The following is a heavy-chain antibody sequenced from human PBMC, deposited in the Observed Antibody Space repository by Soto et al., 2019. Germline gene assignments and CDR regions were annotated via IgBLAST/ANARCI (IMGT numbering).Heavy chain of an antibody. CDR1: GGSISCYY. CDR3: ARDFRYCSSTSCFLYYYYGMDV. CDR2: IYTSRST. D-gene: IGHD2-2*01. V-gene: IGHV4-4*07. J-gene: IGHJ6*02. Sequence: PSETLSLTCTVSGGSISCYYWSWIRQPDGKGLEWLGRIYTSRSTNYNPSLKSRVTMSVDTSKNQFSLKLSSVTAADTAVYYCARDFRYCSSTSCFLYYYYGMDVWGQGTTVT.